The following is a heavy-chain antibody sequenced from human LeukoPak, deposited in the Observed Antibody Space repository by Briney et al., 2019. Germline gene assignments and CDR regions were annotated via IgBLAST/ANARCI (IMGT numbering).Heavy chain of an antibody. V-gene: IGHV4-34*01. CDR2: SNHSGST. CDR1: GGSFSGYY. J-gene: IGHJ4*02. CDR3: ARGRSV. Sequence: TASETLSLTCAVYGGSFSGYYWSWIRQPPGKGLEWIGESNHSGSTNYNPSLKSRVTISVDTSKNQFSLKLSSVTAADTAVYYCARGRSVWGQGTLVTVSS.